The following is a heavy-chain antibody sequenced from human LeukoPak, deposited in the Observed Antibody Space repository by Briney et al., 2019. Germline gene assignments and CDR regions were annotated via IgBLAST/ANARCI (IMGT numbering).Heavy chain of an antibody. D-gene: IGHD2-2*01. Sequence: SQTLSLTCTVSGGSISSGGYYWSWIRQHPGKGLEWIGYIYYSGSTYYNPSLKSRVTISVDTSKNQFSLKPSSVTAADTAVYYCARGVGFRYQLLSYWGQGTLVTVSS. J-gene: IGHJ4*02. CDR2: IYYSGST. CDR3: ARGVGFRYQLLSY. CDR1: GGSISSGGYY. V-gene: IGHV4-31*03.